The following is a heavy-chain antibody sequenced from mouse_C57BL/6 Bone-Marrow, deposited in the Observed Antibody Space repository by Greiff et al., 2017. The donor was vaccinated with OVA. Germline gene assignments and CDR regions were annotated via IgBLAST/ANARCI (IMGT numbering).Heavy chain of an antibody. CDR1: GFTFSNYW. CDR3: TEDGSSSYWYFDV. Sequence: EVKVEESGGGLVQPGGSMKLSCVASGFTFSNYWMNWVRQSPEKGLEWVAQIRLKSDNYATHYAESVKGRFTISRDDSKSSVYLQMNNLRAEDTGIYYCTEDGSSSYWYFDVWGTGTTVTVSS. J-gene: IGHJ1*03. V-gene: IGHV6-3*01. D-gene: IGHD1-1*01. CDR2: IRLKSDNYAT.